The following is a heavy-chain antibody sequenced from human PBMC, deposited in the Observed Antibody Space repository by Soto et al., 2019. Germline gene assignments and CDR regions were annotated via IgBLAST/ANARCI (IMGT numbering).Heavy chain of an antibody. CDR2: IYYSGST. D-gene: IGHD3-3*01. CDR1: GGSISSYY. J-gene: IGHJ5*02. V-gene: IGHV4-59*01. CDR3: ARAPSDFWSGLFWFDP. Sequence: GPGPVKASETLSITSTVSGGSISSYYWSWIRQPQGKGLELIGYIYYSGSTNYNPSLKSRVTISVDTSKNQFSLKLSSVTAADTAVYYCARAPSDFWSGLFWFDPWGQGTLVTVSS.